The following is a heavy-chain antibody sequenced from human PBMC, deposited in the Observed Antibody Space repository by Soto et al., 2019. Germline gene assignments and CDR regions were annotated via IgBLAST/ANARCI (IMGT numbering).Heavy chain of an antibody. CDR2: ISSSSSSI. CDR3: APFLPPDIVVVPAYY. Sequence: EVQLVESGGGLVQPGGSLRLSCAASGFTFSTYSMNWVRQAPGKGLEWVSYISSSSSSIHYADSVKGRFTISRDNAKNSLFLQMNSLRAEDTAVYYCAPFLPPDIVVVPAYYWGQGTLVTVSS. CDR1: GFTFSTYS. V-gene: IGHV3-48*01. D-gene: IGHD2-2*01. J-gene: IGHJ4*02.